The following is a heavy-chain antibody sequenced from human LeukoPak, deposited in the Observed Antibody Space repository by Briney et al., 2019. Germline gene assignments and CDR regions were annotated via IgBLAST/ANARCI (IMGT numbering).Heavy chain of an antibody. Sequence: GGSLRLSCVASGFTFSSYGMHWVRQAPGKGLEWVAFIRYDGSNKYYADSVKGRFTISRDNSKNTLNLQMNSLRAEDTAVYYCAKDRQQLSYYYYYMDVWGKGTTVTISS. J-gene: IGHJ6*03. CDR1: GFTFSSYG. CDR3: AKDRQQLSYYYYYMDV. D-gene: IGHD6-13*01. V-gene: IGHV3-30*02. CDR2: IRYDGSNK.